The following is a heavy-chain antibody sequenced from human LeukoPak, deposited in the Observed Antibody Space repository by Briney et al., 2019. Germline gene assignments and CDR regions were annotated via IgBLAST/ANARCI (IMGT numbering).Heavy chain of an antibody. CDR1: GGSISNFY. V-gene: IGHV4-59*01. CDR2: IYYSGTT. Sequence: PSETLSLTCSVSGGSISNFYWTWIRQSPGKGLEWIGYIYYSGTTNYSPPLNTRVTISLDTSKNRFSLNLTSVTAADTAVYYCGRGGTRGIVNDYWGQGTLVTVSS. J-gene: IGHJ4*02. CDR3: GRGGTRGIVNDY. D-gene: IGHD1/OR15-1a*01.